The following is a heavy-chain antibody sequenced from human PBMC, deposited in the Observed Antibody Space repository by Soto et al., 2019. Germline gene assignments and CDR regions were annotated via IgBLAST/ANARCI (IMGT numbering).Heavy chain of an antibody. CDR1: GGSFSGYY. Sequence: SETLSLTCAVYGGSFSGYYWSWIRQPPGKGLEWIGEINHSGSTNYNPSLKSRVTISVDTSKNQFSLKLSSVTAADTAVYYCARVRSWYYYYGMDVWGQGTTVTVSS. CDR2: INHSGST. J-gene: IGHJ6*02. CDR3: ARVRSWYYYYGMDV. D-gene: IGHD6-13*01. V-gene: IGHV4-34*01.